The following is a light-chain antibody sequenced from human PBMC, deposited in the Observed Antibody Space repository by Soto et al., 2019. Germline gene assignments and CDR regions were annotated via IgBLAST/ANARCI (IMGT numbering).Light chain of an antibody. CDR3: QQSYTTLWT. CDR1: QGIGNL. CDR2: TAS. V-gene: IGKV1-39*01. J-gene: IGKJ1*01. Sequence: DIQMTQSPSSLTASVGDSVTITCRASQGIGNLLNWYQQKPGKAPKLIIHTASTLQTGVPSRFTGSGSRTDFSLTINRLQPEDFATYYCQQSYTTLWTFGQGTRVEIK.